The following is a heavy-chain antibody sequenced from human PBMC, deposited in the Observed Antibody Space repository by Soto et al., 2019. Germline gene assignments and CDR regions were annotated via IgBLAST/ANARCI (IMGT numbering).Heavy chain of an antibody. V-gene: IGHV4-34*01. CDR2: INHSGST. Sequence: PSETLSLTCTVYGWSFSDYYWNWIRQPPGKGLEWIGEINHSGSTNYNPSLKSRVTISVDTSKNQFSLKLSSVTAADTAVYYCARGDPNDCSSTSCYHGWFDPWGQGTLVTVSS. CDR1: GWSFSDYY. D-gene: IGHD2-2*01. J-gene: IGHJ5*02. CDR3: ARGDPNDCSSTSCYHGWFDP.